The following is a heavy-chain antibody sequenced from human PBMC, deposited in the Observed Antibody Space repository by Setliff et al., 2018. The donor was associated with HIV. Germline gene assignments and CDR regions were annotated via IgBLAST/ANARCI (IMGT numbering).Heavy chain of an antibody. D-gene: IGHD1-1*01. CDR3: SRVNDPSPLQYNFEY. Sequence: LRLSCTASGFSFGDYLMSWGRQGPGKGLEWVGFIRSKPYVGTTEYAASVKGRFSISRYDSKSIFYLQMSSLKTEDTAVYYCSRVNDPSPLQYNFEYWGRGTLVTVSS. CDR2: IRSKPYVGTT. V-gene: IGHV3-49*04. CDR1: GFSFGDYL. J-gene: IGHJ4*02.